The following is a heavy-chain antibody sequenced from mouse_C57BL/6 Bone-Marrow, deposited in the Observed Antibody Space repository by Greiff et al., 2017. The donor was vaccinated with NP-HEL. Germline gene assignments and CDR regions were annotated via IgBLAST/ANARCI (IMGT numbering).Heavy chain of an antibody. J-gene: IGHJ4*01. V-gene: IGHV3-3*01. Sequence: ESGPSLVRPSQTLSLTCTVTGFSINSDCYWIWIRQFPGNKLEYIGYTFYSGITYYNPSLESRTYITRDTSKNQFSLKLSSVTTEDTATYYCARSPIYYYGTFYAMDYWGQGTSVTVSS. CDR2: TFYSGIT. CDR1: GFSINSDCY. CDR3: ARSPIYYYGTFYAMDY. D-gene: IGHD1-1*01.